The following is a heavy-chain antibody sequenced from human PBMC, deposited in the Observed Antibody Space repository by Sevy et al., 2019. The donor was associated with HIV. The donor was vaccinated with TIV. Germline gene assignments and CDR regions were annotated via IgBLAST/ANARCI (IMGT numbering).Heavy chain of an antibody. J-gene: IGHJ6*02. D-gene: IGHD2-15*01. CDR3: ARERCSGGSCYQLYYYYGMDV. Sequence: GGSLRLSCAASGFTFNNYGMHWVRQAPGKGLEWVANIKQDGSEKYYVDSVKGRFTISRDNAKNSLYLQMNSLRAEDTAVYYCARERCSGGSCYQLYYYYGMDVWGQGTTVTVSS. V-gene: IGHV3-7*01. CDR1: GFTFNNYG. CDR2: IKQDGSEK.